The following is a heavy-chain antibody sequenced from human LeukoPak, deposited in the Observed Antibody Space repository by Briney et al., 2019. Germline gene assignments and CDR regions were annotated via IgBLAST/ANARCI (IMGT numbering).Heavy chain of an antibody. D-gene: IGHD4-17*01. CDR1: GFTFSNAW. CDR2: IKSKTDGGTT. V-gene: IGHV3-15*01. J-gene: IGHJ5*02. Sequence: KSGGSLRLSCAASGFTFSNAWMSWVRQAPGKGLEWVGRIKSKTDGGTTDYAAPVKGRFTISRDDSKNTLYLQMNSLRAEDTAVYYCARDFGDDYGDYGPFDPWGQGTLVTVSS. CDR3: ARDFGDDYGDYGPFDP.